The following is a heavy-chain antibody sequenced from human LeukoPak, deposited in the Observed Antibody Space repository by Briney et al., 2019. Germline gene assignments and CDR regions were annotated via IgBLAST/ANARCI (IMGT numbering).Heavy chain of an antibody. CDR1: GGSISSYY. Sequence: SETLSLTCTVSGGSISSYYWSWIRQPPGKGLEWIGYISYSGSTNFNPSLKSRVTISVDTSQNQFSLKLSSVTAADTAVYYCAREGTAGTNLNWFDPWGQGTLVTVSS. CDR3: AREGTAGTNLNWFDP. D-gene: IGHD1-1*01. J-gene: IGHJ5*02. V-gene: IGHV4-59*01. CDR2: ISYSGST.